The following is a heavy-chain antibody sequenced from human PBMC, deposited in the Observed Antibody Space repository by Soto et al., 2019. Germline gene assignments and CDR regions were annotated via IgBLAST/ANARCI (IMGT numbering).Heavy chain of an antibody. D-gene: IGHD3-3*01. CDR3: AKGGSWSGHN. CDR2: ISHDGSNK. CDR1: GLTISNYG. V-gene: IGHV3-30*18. Sequence: QVQLVESGGGVVQPGRSQRLSCAASGLTISNYGMHWVRQAPGKGLEWVAVISHDGSNKYYADSVKGRFTISRDSSKNTLYLQMNSLRAEDTAVYYCAKGGSWSGHNWGQGTLVTVSS. J-gene: IGHJ4*02.